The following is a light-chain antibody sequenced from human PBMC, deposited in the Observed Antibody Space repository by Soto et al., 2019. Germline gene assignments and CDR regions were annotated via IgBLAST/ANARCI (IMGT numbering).Light chain of an antibody. Sequence: QSVLTQPPSASGSPGQRVSISCSGSSSNIGSNYVYWYQQFPGTAPKLLIYRNDERPSGVPDRFSGSRSGTSASLAISGLRSDDEAAYYCAAWYDTLGVGVFGGGTKLTVL. J-gene: IGLJ3*02. CDR2: RND. CDR3: AAWYDTLGVGV. V-gene: IGLV1-47*01. CDR1: SSNIGSNY.